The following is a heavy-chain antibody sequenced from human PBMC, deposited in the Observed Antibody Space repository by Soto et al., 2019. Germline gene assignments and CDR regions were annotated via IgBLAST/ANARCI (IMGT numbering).Heavy chain of an antibody. CDR2: IKPDGSEQ. J-gene: IGHJ4*02. Sequence: LRLSCAASGFSFSNSWMSWVRQAPGKGLEWVATIKPDGSEQYYVDSVEGRLTISRDNAKSSLYLQMNSLRAEDTAVYYCARPGCGGGTCYSSWGQGTQVTVSS. CDR1: GFSFSNSW. V-gene: IGHV3-7*03. D-gene: IGHD2-15*01. CDR3: ARPGCGGGTCYSS.